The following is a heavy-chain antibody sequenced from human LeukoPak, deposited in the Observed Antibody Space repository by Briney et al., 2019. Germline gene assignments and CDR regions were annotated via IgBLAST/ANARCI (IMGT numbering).Heavy chain of an antibody. CDR1: GFTVSSND. Sequence: GGSLRLSCAASGFTVSSNDMSWVRQAPGKGLECISVIYSGGSTDYADSVKGRLTIARDNSKNTLYLQMNSLRAEDTAVYYCARVVDHDYGDYYLDYWGQGTLVTVSS. CDR3: ARVVDHDYGDYYLDY. D-gene: IGHD4-17*01. J-gene: IGHJ4*02. V-gene: IGHV3-53*01. CDR2: IYSGGST.